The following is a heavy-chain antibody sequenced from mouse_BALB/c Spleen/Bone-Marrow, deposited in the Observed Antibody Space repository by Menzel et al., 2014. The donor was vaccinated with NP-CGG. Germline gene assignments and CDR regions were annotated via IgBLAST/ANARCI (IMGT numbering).Heavy chain of an antibody. V-gene: IGHV1-9*01. Sequence: VQLQQSGGELMKPGASVKIPCKATGYTFSSYWIEWVKQRPGHGLEWIGEILPGSGSTSYNEKFKGKATFTADTSSNTAYMQLSSLTSEDSAVYYCARPLYDGYYPWGQGTTLTVSS. CDR2: ILPGSGST. CDR3: ARPLYDGYYP. D-gene: IGHD2-3*01. CDR1: GYTFSSYW. J-gene: IGHJ2*01.